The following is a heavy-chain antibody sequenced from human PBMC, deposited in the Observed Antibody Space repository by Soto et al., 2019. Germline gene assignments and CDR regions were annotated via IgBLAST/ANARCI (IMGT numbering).Heavy chain of an antibody. CDR1: GGSFSGYY. D-gene: IGHD1-26*01. CDR3: ARGHLSGSYYDDY. J-gene: IGHJ4*02. Sequence: SETLSLTCAVYGGSFSGYYWSWIRQPPGKGLEWIGEINHSGSTNYNPSLKSRVTISVDTSKNQFSLKLSSVTAADTAVYYCARGHLSGSYYDDYWGQGTLVTVSS. V-gene: IGHV4-34*01. CDR2: INHSGST.